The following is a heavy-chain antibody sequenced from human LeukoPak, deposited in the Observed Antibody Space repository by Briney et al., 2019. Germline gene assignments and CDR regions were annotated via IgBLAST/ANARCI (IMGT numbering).Heavy chain of an antibody. CDR3: ARAGYSYGTGYYFDY. CDR2: IYYTGAT. V-gene: IGHV4-59*01. Sequence: SETLSLTCAVYGGSFSSYYWSWIRQPPGKGLEWIGYIYYTGATYYNPSLKSRVTISLDTSKNQFSPKLSSVTAADAAVYYCARAGYSYGTGYYFDYWGQGALVTVSS. J-gene: IGHJ4*02. CDR1: GGSFSSYY. D-gene: IGHD5-18*01.